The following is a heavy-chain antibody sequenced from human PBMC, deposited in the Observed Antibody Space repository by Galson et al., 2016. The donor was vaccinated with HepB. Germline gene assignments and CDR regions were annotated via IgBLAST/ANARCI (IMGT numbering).Heavy chain of an antibody. CDR2: VTYDGTNA. CDR3: ARDHKEVTVEKYIHNRFDP. D-gene: IGHD2-21*02. V-gene: IGHV3-30*04. J-gene: IGHJ5*02. Sequence: SLRLSCAASGFTFSNYTMNWVRQAPGKGPEWVALVTYDGTNAYYTDAVKGRFTISRDNSKNMVYLQMDSLRTEDTAIYYCARDHKEVTVEKYIHNRFDPWGQGTLVTVSS. CDR1: GFTFSNYT.